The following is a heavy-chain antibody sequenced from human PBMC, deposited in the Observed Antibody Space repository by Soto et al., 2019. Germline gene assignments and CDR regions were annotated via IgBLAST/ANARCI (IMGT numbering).Heavy chain of an antibody. D-gene: IGHD6-13*01. CDR2: ISGSVGST. CDR3: AKVDSSSWYEIPNWFDP. V-gene: IGHV3-23*01. J-gene: IGHJ5*02. CDR1: GFTFSSYA. Sequence: PGGSLRLSCAASGFTFSSYAMSWVRQAPGKGLEWVSVISGSVGSTYYADSVKGRFTISRDNSKNTLYLQMNSLRAEDTAVYYCAKVDSSSWYEIPNWFDPWGQGTLVTVSS.